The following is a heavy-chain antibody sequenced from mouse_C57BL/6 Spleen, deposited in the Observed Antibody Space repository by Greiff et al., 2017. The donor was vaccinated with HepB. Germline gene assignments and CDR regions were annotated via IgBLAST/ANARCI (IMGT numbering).Heavy chain of an antibody. CDR2: IDPSDSYT. CDR3: ARGDYYGSSYGAMDY. J-gene: IGHJ4*01. V-gene: IGHV1-59*01. Sequence: VQLQQPGAELVRPGTSVKLSCKASGYTFTSYWMHWVKQRPGQGLEWIGVIDPSDSYTNYNQKFKGKATLTVDTSSSTAYMQLSSLTSEDSAVYYCARGDYYGSSYGAMDYWGQGTSVTVSS. D-gene: IGHD1-1*01. CDR1: GYTFTSYW.